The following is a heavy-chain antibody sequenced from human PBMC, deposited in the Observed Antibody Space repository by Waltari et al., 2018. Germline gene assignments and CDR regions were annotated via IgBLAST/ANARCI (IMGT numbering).Heavy chain of an antibody. J-gene: IGHJ4*02. Sequence: EVQLVESGGGLVQPGGSLRLFCAASGFTFSSYEMNWVRKAPGKGLKWVSNINSGGTTIYYAVSVKGRFTISRDNAKNSLHLQMNSLRAEDTAVYYCARRVGAIDYWGQGTLVTVSS. CDR3: ARRVGAIDY. CDR2: INSGGTTI. D-gene: IGHD1-26*01. V-gene: IGHV3-48*03. CDR1: GFTFSSYE.